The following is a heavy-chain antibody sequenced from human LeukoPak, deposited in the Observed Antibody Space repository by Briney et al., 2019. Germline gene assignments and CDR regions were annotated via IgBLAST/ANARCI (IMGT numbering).Heavy chain of an antibody. V-gene: IGHV4-59*01. CDR2: IYYSGST. CDR3: AKTPVGATHYYGMDV. D-gene: IGHD1-26*01. J-gene: IGHJ6*02. CDR1: GGSISSYY. Sequence: SETLSLTCTVSGGSISSYYWSWIRQPPGKGLEWIGYIYYSGSTNYNPSLKSRVTISVDTSKNQFSLKLSSVTAADTAVYYCAKTPVGATHYYGMDVWGQGTTVTVSS.